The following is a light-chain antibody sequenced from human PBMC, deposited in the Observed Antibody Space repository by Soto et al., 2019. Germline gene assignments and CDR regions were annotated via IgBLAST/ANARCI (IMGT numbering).Light chain of an antibody. CDR2: DVS. Sequence: QPVLTQPRSVSGSPGQSVTISCTGTSSDVGGYNFVSWYQQHPGKAPKLMICDVSKRPSGVPDRFSGSKSGNTASLTISGLQAEDEADYYCCSYAGSYTWVFGGGTKLTVL. CDR3: CSYAGSYTWV. CDR1: SSDVGGYNF. V-gene: IGLV2-11*01. J-gene: IGLJ3*02.